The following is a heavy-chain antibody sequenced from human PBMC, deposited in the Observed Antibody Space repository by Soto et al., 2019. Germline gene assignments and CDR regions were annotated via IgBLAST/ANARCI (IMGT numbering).Heavy chain of an antibody. CDR1: GFSFSSQA. CDR2: ISNDGNRQ. D-gene: IGHD5-18*01. CDR3: ARDIYSYGSVGTPDT. J-gene: IGHJ3*02. V-gene: IGHV3-30-3*01. Sequence: PGGSLRLSCVASGFSFSSQAMHWVRQAPGKGLEWVAAISNDGNRQLYADSVKDRFTISRDNSRNTLDLQMNNLRTEDTGVYFCARDIYSYGSVGTPDTWGQGTMVT.